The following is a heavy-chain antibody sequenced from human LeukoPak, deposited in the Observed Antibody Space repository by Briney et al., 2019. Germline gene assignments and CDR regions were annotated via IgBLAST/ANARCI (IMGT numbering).Heavy chain of an antibody. J-gene: IGHJ3*01. CDR2: IHYTGDT. Sequence: PSVTVSLPCTVSGGSINSNYWVWPRQPPGKALVWLTYIHYTGDTNYNPSLKSRVTISIDTSKDQYSLRLSSVTAADTAVYYCARVCSSSWFCAFDVWGEGTMVTVSS. V-gene: IGHV4-59*01. CDR3: ARVCSSSWFCAFDV. D-gene: IGHD6-13*01. CDR1: GGSINSNY.